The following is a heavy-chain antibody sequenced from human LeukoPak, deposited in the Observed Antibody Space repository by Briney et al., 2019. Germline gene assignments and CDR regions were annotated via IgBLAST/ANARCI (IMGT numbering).Heavy chain of an antibody. J-gene: IGHJ4*02. CDR3: TREPLP. D-gene: IGHD2-21*02. Sequence: PSQTLSLTCTVSGGSISSGSYYWSWIRQPAGKGLEWIGRMYTSGTTNYNPSLKSRVTRSVDTSKNHLFLKLTSVTAADTAVYYCTREPLPWGQGTLVTVSS. V-gene: IGHV4-61*02. CDR2: MYTSGTT. CDR1: GGSISSGSYY.